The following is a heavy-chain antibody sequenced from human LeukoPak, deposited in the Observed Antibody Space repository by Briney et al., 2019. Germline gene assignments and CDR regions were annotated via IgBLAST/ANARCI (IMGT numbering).Heavy chain of an antibody. V-gene: IGHV4-39*07. CDR3: ARVGVYYYYMDV. Sequence: SETLSLTCTVSGGSLSSSSYYWGWLRQPPGKGLEWLGSIYYSGSTYYNPSLKSPVTISVDTSKNQFSLKLSSVTAADTAVYYCARVGVYYYYMDVWGKGTTVTVSS. CDR1: GGSLSSSSYY. D-gene: IGHD3-16*01. CDR2: IYYSGST. J-gene: IGHJ6*03.